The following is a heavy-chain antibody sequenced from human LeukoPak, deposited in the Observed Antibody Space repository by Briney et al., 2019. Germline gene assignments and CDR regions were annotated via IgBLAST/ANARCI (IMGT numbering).Heavy chain of an antibody. V-gene: IGHV1-8*01. CDR2: MNPNSGNT. CDR3: ARDYRQWLVRGDAFDI. D-gene: IGHD6-19*01. J-gene: IGHJ3*02. Sequence: GASVKVSCKASGYTFTSYDINWVRQATGQGLEWMGWMNPNSGNTGYAQKFQGRVTMTRNTSISTAYMELRSLRSDDTAVYYCARDYRQWLVRGDAFDIWGQGTMVTVSS. CDR1: GYTFTSYD.